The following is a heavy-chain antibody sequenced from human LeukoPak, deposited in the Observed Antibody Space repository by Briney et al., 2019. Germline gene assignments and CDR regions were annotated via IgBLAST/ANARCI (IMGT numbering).Heavy chain of an antibody. D-gene: IGHD3-22*01. CDR3: AKAGSGFYYGY. V-gene: IGHV3-23*01. Sequence: QSGGSLRLSCAASGFTFSSYAMSWVRQAPGKGLEWVSGISGSGTGTYYADSVKGRFTISRDNSKNTLYLQMNSLRVEDTAVYYCAKAGSGFYYGYWGQGTLVTVSS. CDR2: ISGSGTGT. J-gene: IGHJ4*02. CDR1: GFTFSSYA.